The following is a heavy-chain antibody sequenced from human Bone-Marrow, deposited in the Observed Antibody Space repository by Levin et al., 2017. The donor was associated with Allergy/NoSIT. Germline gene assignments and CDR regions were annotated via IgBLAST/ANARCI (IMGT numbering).Heavy chain of an antibody. CDR1: GFTFSTYA. D-gene: IGHD3-16*01. Sequence: GGSLRLSCAASGFTFSTYAMGWVRQAPGKGLEWVSAISGATTTTYYADSVKGRFTISRDNSRNTLYLQMSSLRAEDTALYYCAKYDGRNLGDWGQGTLVTVSS. V-gene: IGHV3-23*01. CDR2: ISGATTTT. J-gene: IGHJ4*02. CDR3: AKYDGRNLGD.